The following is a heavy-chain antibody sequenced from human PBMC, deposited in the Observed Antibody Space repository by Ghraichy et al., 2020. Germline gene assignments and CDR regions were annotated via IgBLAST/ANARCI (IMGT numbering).Heavy chain of an antibody. CDR3: ARVKWRGDPFPYYGMDI. Sequence: SETLSLTCAVYNGSFSGYYWSWIRQSPGKGLEWIGEIDQSGDTYYAPSLRGRVTLSVDTSKSQFSLNVTSLTAADTAVYYCARVKWRGDPFPYYGMDIWGQGTAVTVSS. CDR1: NGSFSGYY. CDR2: IDQSGDT. J-gene: IGHJ6*02. V-gene: IGHV4-34*01. D-gene: IGHD3-16*01.